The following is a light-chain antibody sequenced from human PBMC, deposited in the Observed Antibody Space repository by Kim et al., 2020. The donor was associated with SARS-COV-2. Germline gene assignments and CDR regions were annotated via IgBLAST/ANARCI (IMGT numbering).Light chain of an antibody. CDR1: SSNIGSNT. V-gene: IGLV1-44*01. CDR3: AAWDDSLNGPL. Sequence: GQRVTISCSGSSSNIGSNTVNWYQQLPGTDPKLLIYSNNQRPSGVPDRFSGSKSGTSASLAISGLQSEDEADYYCAAWDDSLNGPLFGGGTQLTVL. CDR2: SNN. J-gene: IGLJ2*01.